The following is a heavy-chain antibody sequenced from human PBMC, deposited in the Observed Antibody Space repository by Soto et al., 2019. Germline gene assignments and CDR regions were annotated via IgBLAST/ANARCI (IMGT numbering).Heavy chain of an antibody. Sequence: ASVKVSCKASGYTFTSYGISWVRQAPGQGLEWMGWISAYNGNTNYAQKLQGRVTMTTDTSTSTAYMELRSLRSDDTAVYYCTYRINNGGWFDPWGQGTLVTVSS. D-gene: IGHD3-16*02. J-gene: IGHJ5*02. V-gene: IGHV1-18*01. CDR3: TYRINNGGWFDP. CDR2: ISAYNGNT. CDR1: GYTFTSYG.